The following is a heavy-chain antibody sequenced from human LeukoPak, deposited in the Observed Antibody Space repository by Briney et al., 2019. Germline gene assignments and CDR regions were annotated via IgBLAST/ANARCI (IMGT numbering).Heavy chain of an antibody. CDR3: ARGVDYYENSGTIDY. CDR2: ISGTSSLI. CDR1: GFTFSTYS. D-gene: IGHD3-22*01. J-gene: IGHJ4*02. V-gene: IGHV3-48*01. Sequence: GGSLRLSCAASGFTFSTYSMNWVRQAPGKGLEWVSYISGTSSLIYYADSVKGRFTISRDNSKNTLYLQMNSLRAEDTAVYYCARGVDYYENSGTIDYWGQGTLVTVSS.